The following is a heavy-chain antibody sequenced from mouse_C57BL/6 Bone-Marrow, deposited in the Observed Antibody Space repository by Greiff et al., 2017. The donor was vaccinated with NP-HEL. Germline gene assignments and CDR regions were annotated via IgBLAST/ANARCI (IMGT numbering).Heavy chain of an antibody. Sequence: VHVKQSGPVLVKPGASVKMSCKASGYTFTDYYMNWVKQSHGKSLEWIGVINPYNGGTSYNQKFKGKATLTVDKSSSTAYMELNSLTSEDSAVYYCAREGTLWGQGTTLTVSS. CDR1: GYTFTDYY. CDR3: AREGTL. CDR2: INPYNGGT. D-gene: IGHD3-3*01. V-gene: IGHV1-19*01. J-gene: IGHJ2*01.